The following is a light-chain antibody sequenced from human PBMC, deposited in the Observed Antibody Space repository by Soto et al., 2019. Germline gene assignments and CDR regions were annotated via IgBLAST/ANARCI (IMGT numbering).Light chain of an antibody. Sequence: EMVWTQSPGTLSFSPRERVTLSCRASQSVSSSYLAWYQQKPGQAPRLLIYGASSRATGNPDRFSGSGSGTDFTLTISRLEPEDFAVYYCRQYDRSQYTFGQGTQLEIK. CDR2: GAS. CDR1: QSVSSSY. V-gene: IGKV3-20*01. CDR3: RQYDRSQYT. J-gene: IGKJ2*01.